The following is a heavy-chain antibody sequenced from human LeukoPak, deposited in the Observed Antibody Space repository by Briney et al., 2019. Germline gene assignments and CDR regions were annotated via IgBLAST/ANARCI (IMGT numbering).Heavy chain of an antibody. Sequence: PSETLSLTCTVSGGSIISYYWTWLRQPAGKGLEWLGRIYSSGTTNYNPSLKSRVSMSVDTSKNQFSLKLRSVTAADTAVYYCARGRLNYYDSSDYYYFDYWGQGTLVTVSS. J-gene: IGHJ4*02. V-gene: IGHV4-4*07. D-gene: IGHD3-22*01. CDR1: GGSIISYY. CDR3: ARGRLNYYDSSDYYYFDY. CDR2: IYSSGTT.